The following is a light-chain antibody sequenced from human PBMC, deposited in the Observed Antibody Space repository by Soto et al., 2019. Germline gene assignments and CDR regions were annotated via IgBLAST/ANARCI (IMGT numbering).Light chain of an antibody. CDR1: SSNIGPNA. CDR3: AAWDDSLNGLV. CDR2: NNN. J-gene: IGLJ1*01. V-gene: IGLV1-44*01. Sequence: QSVLTQPPSASGTPGQKVTISCCGSSSNIGPNAVNWYQQLPGTAPKLLLYNNNQRPSGVSDRFSGSKSGTSASLAISGLLSDDEADYHCAAWDDSLNGLVFGTGAKLTVL.